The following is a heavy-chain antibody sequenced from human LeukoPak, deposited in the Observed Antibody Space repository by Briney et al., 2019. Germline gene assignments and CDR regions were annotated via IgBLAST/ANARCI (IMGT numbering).Heavy chain of an antibody. CDR3: SNGIYSSSY. CDR2: IHQDGSEQ. D-gene: IGHD6-6*01. CDR1: GFTFTHYC. V-gene: IGHV3-7*01. Sequence: GGSLRLSCAASGFTFTHYCMCWVRHAPGKGLEWVANIHQDGSEQFYLDSVEGRSTISRDNAKSSLYLQMDNLRAEDTAVYYCSNGIYSSSYWGRGTLVTVSS. J-gene: IGHJ4*02.